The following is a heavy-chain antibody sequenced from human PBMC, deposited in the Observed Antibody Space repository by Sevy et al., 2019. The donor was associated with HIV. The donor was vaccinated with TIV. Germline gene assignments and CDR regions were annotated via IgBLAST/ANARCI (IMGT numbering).Heavy chain of an antibody. Sequence: ASVKVSCKASGGTFSSYAISWVRQAPGQGLEWMGGIIPIFGTANYAQKFQGRVTITADESTSTAYMELGSLRSEDTAVYYCASPAYCGGDCEEYFQHWGQGTLVTVSS. CDR3: ASPAYCGGDCEEYFQH. J-gene: IGHJ1*01. CDR1: GGTFSSYA. D-gene: IGHD2-21*02. CDR2: IIPIFGTA. V-gene: IGHV1-69*13.